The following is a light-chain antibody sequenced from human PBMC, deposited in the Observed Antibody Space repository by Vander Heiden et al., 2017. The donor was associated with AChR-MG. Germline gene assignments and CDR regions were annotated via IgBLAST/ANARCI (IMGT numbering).Light chain of an antibody. V-gene: IGLV3-9*01. J-gene: IGLJ3*02. CDR1: NLGSKK. CDR3: QVWDSSTEV. CDR2: RDS. Sequence: SYDLTQPLSVSVALGQTARITCGGHNLGSKKVHCYQQKQGQAPVLVIYRDSNRPSGIPERFSGSNSGNTATLTISRAQAGDEADYYCQVWDSSTEVFGGGTKLTVL.